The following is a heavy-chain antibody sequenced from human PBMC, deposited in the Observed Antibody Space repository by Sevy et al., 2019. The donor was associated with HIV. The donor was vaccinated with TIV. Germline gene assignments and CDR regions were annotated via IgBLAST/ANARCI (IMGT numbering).Heavy chain of an antibody. Sequence: GGSMRLSCVASGFKFNSYWMLWVRQAPGKGLEWVANINQDATANFYANSVRGRSIISRDNVRNSVSLQMNILRVEDTVLYYCVIAIATVDSFWGQGTLVTVSS. D-gene: IGHD6-13*01. V-gene: IGHV3-7*01. CDR3: VIAIATVDSF. CDR1: GFKFNSYW. CDR2: INQDATAN. J-gene: IGHJ4*02.